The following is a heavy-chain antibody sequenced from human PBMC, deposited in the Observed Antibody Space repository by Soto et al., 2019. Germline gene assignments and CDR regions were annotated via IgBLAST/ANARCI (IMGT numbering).Heavy chain of an antibody. D-gene: IGHD6-13*01. Sequence: SVKVSCKASGGTFSSYRINWVRQAPGQGLEWAGGIVPIYRTADYAQKFQGRVTITADESARTSYMELRSLKSQDTAVYYCVRDSGAKLSSSWGQGTLVTV. CDR3: VRDSGAKLSSS. V-gene: IGHV1-69*13. CDR2: IVPIYRTA. J-gene: IGHJ4*02. CDR1: GGTFSSYR.